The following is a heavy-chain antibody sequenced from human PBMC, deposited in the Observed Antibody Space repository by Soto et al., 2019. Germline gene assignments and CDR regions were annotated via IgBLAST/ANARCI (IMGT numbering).Heavy chain of an antibody. CDR2: INPDGSST. Sequence: EVQLAESGGGLVQPGGSLRLSCAASGFTFSPYWMHWVRQSPGKCLVWVSRINPDGSSTNYADSVKGRFTISRDNAKNTLYLQMNSLRAEDTAVYYCGRGGSNSPNGMDVWGQGTTVTVSS. J-gene: IGHJ6*02. D-gene: IGHD4-4*01. CDR1: GFTFSPYW. CDR3: GRGGSNSPNGMDV. V-gene: IGHV3-74*01.